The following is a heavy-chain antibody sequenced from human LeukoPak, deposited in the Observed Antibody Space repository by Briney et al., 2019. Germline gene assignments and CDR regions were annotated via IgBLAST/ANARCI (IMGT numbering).Heavy chain of an antibody. J-gene: IGHJ5*01. D-gene: IGHD3-10*01. CDR1: GGSISDYY. V-gene: IGHV4-59*12. CDR3: AGDMRGSAKVWFDS. Sequence: SKTLSLTCTVSGGSISDYYWNWIRQPPGKGLEWVAYVHYSGTTKYNPSLQSRVTTAVDMSKKEVSLRLDSVTAADTAVYYCAGDMRGSAKVWFDSWGQGVQVIVSS. CDR2: VHYSGTT.